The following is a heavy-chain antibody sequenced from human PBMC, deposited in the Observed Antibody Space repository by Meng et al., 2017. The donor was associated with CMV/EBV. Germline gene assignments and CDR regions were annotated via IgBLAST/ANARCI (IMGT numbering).Heavy chain of an antibody. CDR1: GFTFSDYW. CDR2: SKYDGRST. Sequence: CAASGFTFSDYWRHWVRQAPGKVLVCVSRSKYDGRSTTYADSVKCRFTISRDNAQNTVYLQMNSLSAEYTAVYYCANYCISGACFDYWGQGTLVTVSS. D-gene: IGHD2-2*01. CDR3: ANYCISGACFDY. V-gene: IGHV3-74*03. J-gene: IGHJ4*02.